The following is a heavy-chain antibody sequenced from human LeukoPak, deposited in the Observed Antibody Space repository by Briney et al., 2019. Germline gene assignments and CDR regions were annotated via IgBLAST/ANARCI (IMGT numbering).Heavy chain of an antibody. V-gene: IGHV4-31*03. Sequence: PSETLSLTCTVSGGSISSGDYYWSWIRQHPGKGLEWIGYIYYSGSTYYNPSLKSRVTISVDTSKNQFSLKLSSVTAADTAVYYCARGGVYYYDSSDRGAFDIWGRGTMVTVSS. CDR2: IYYSGST. D-gene: IGHD3-22*01. J-gene: IGHJ3*02. CDR3: ARGGVYYYDSSDRGAFDI. CDR1: GGSISSGDYY.